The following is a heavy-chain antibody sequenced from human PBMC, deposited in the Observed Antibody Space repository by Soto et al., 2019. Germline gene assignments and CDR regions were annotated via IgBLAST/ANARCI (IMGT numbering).Heavy chain of an antibody. CDR3: AKTADGGSGSYKGFYFHE. Sequence: GWSLILSCAASGFPLTDFYMSWIRQAPGKGLEWVSYISSTSSAIYYADSVKGRFTISRDNAKNSLYLQMHSLRAEDTAVYYCAKTADGGSGSYKGFYFHEWGQGTMVTVS. V-gene: IGHV3-11*01. D-gene: IGHD3-3*01. J-gene: IGHJ4*02. CDR2: ISSTSSAI. CDR1: GFPLTDFY.